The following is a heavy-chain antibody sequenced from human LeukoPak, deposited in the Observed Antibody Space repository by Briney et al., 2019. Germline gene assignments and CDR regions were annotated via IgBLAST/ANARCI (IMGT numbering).Heavy chain of an antibody. CDR1: GFSISSYY. CDR3: ARVPVVRYNWFDP. CDR2: IYYSGST. Sequence: SETLSLTCTVSGFSISSYYWSWIRQPPGKGLEWIGYIYYSGSTNYNPSLKSRVTISVDTSKNQFSLKLSSVTAADTAVYYCARVPVVRYNWFDPWGQGTLVTVSS. V-gene: IGHV4-59*01. J-gene: IGHJ5*02. D-gene: IGHD3-22*01.